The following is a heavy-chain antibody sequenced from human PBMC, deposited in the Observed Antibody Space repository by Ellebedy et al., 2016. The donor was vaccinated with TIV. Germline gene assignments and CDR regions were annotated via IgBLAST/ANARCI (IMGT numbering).Heavy chain of an antibody. Sequence: AASVKVSCKASGGTFSSYAISWVRQAPGQGLEWMGGIIPIFGTANYAQKFQGRVTITADESTSTAYMELSSLRSEDTAVYYCARGLEYCGGDCYFDFDYWGQGTLVTVSS. CDR3: ARGLEYCGGDCYFDFDY. CDR1: GGTFSSYA. J-gene: IGHJ4*02. V-gene: IGHV1-69*13. D-gene: IGHD2-21*02. CDR2: IIPIFGTA.